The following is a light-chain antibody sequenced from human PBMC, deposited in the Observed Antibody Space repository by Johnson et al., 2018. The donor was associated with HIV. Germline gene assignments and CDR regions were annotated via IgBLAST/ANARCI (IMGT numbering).Light chain of an antibody. CDR2: EDN. J-gene: IGLJ1*01. Sequence: QSVLTQQPSVSEAPGQRVNISCSGNISNIESYFVSWYQQLPGAAPTLLIYEDNKRPSGIPDRFSGSKSGATATLGITGLQTGDEADYYCGTWDSSLRTAFFGTGTKVTVL. CDR1: ISNIESYF. CDR3: GTWDSSLRTAF. V-gene: IGLV1-51*02.